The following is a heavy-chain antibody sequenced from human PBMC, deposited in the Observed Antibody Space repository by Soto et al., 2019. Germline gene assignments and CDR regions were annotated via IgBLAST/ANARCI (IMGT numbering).Heavy chain of an antibody. V-gene: IGHV3-53*01. D-gene: IGHD1-1*01. CDR2: VYDADGK. CDR3: ATWLQREHAYDV. Sequence: DVQLVESGGGLIHRGGSLRLSCAVVGMTVSGKEYVAWVRQAPGKGLEWVSGVYDADGKYYADSVKGRFTTSRDSSKTIVYLEMNDLGPEDTAIYYCATWLQREHAYDVWGQGTTVTVSS. J-gene: IGHJ3*01. CDR1: GMTVSGKEY.